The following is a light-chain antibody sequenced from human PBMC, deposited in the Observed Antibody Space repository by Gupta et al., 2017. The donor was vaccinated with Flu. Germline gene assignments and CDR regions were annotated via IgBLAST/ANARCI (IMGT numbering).Light chain of an antibody. J-gene: IGLJ1*01. CDR2: QDS. CDR3: QAWDSRTGI. Sequence: SYELTQPPSVSVSPGQTASITCSGDKLGDKYVCWYQQKPGQSPMLVLYQDSRRPSGIPERFSGSNSGNTATLTISGTQAMDEADYYCQAWDSRTGIFGTGTKVTVL. CDR1: KLGDKY. V-gene: IGLV3-1*01.